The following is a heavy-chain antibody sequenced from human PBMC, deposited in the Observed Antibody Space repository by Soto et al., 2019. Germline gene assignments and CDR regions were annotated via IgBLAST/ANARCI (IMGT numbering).Heavy chain of an antibody. D-gene: IGHD5-18*01. J-gene: IGHJ6*02. CDR1: GGSISSGGYY. V-gene: IGHV4-31*03. CDR3: ARASPPANTALSTSHHFYCMDV. CDR2: IYYSGST. Sequence: SETLSLTCTVSGGSISSGGYYWSWIRQHPGKGLEWIGYIYYSGSTYYNPSLKSRVFISADTSKNQFSLKLSSVTAADTAVYYWARASPPANTALSTSHHFYCMDVWGQGTTVTVSS.